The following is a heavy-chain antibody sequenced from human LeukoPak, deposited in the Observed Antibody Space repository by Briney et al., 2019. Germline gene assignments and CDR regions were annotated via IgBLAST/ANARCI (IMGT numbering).Heavy chain of an antibody. J-gene: IGHJ4*02. CDR3: AKVDSSTTTHDY. CDR2: ISGSGGST. V-gene: IGHV3-23*01. Sequence: GGSLRLPCAASGFTFSSYAMSWVRQAPGKGLEWVSAISGSGGSTYYADSVKGRFTISRDNSKNTLYLQMNSLRAEDTAVYYCAKVDSSTTTHDYWGQGTLVTVSS. CDR1: GFTFSSYA. D-gene: IGHD2-2*01.